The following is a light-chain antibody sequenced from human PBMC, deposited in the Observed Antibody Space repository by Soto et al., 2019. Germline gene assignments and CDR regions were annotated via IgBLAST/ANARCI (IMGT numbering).Light chain of an antibody. CDR1: NSDIGRYDH. CDR3: ISYTDRKPYL. V-gene: IGLV2-14*03. CDR2: AVS. J-gene: IGLJ1*01. Sequence: QCALTQPASRSGSPGQSITISCSGTNSDIGRYDHVAWYQQFPGKSPKLIIYAVSDRPSGVSDRFSGSKSGISASLTISGLQTEDEADYYCISYTDRKPYLYRTGTKVTVL.